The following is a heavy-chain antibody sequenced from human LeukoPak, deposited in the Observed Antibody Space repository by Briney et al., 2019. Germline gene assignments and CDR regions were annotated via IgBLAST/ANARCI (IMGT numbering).Heavy chain of an antibody. CDR2: IKQDGSEK. CDR1: GFTFSSYL. J-gene: IGHJ4*02. CDR3: ARDVDY. V-gene: IGHV3-7*01. Sequence: PGRSLRLSCAASGFTFSSYLMSWVRQAPGKGLEWVANIKQDGSEKYYVDSVKGRFTISRDNAKNSLYLQMNSLRAEDTAVYYCARDVDYWGQGTLVTVSS.